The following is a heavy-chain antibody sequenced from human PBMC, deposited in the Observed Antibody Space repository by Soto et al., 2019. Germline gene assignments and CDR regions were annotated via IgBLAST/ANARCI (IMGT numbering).Heavy chain of an antibody. CDR2: LSGNSGTT. Sequence: VQLLESGGGLVQPGGSLRLSCAASGFTFSTYAMAWVRQAPGKGLEWVSALSGNSGTTYSADSVKGRFTISRDNSRNTLYLQMSSLRADDTALYYRAKGSKFTIFSPNDYWGQGTLVTVSS. V-gene: IGHV3-23*01. CDR1: GFTFSTYA. CDR3: AKGSKFTIFSPNDY. D-gene: IGHD3-3*01. J-gene: IGHJ4*02.